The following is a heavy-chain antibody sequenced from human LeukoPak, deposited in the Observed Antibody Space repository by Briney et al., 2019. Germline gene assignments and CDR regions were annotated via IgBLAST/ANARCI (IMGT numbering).Heavy chain of an antibody. CDR1: GFTFRNYA. Sequence: PGGSLRLSCAASGFTFRNYAMSWVRQAPGKGLEYVSAISSNGGSTYYADSVKGRFTISRDNSKNTLYLQMSSLRAEDTAVYYCVKDDYYDSSGCFDYWGQGTLVTVSS. D-gene: IGHD3-22*01. V-gene: IGHV3-64D*09. J-gene: IGHJ4*02. CDR3: VKDDYYDSSGCFDY. CDR2: ISSNGGST.